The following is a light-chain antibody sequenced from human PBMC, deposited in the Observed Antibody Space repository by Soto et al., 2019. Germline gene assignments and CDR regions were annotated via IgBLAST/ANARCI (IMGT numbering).Light chain of an antibody. CDR1: SSDIGGYDY. CDR2: EVR. CDR3: CSYTRTSNHYC. J-gene: IGLJ7*01. Sequence: QSVLTQPASVSGSPGQWITLSFTGTSSDIGGYDYVFWYQQRPGKAPKLMIYEVRYRPSGVSNRFSGSKSGNTASLTISGLQAEDEAVYYCCSYTRTSNHYCFGSGTQLTVL. V-gene: IGLV2-14*01.